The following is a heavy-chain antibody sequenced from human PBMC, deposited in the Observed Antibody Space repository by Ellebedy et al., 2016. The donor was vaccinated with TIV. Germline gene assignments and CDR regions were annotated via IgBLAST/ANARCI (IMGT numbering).Heavy chain of an antibody. Sequence: PGGSLRLSCAASGFTFSPYAMARVRKAPGKGLEWVSGIVGSGAEKYADSVTGRFTISRDNSKRTVDLQMRSVRAEDTAVYFCAKDRTSGDGYWVLDSWGQGTMVSVSS. V-gene: IGHV3-23*01. CDR1: GFTFSPYA. D-gene: IGHD2-21*02. CDR3: AKDRTSGDGYWVLDS. CDR2: IVGSGA. J-gene: IGHJ4*02.